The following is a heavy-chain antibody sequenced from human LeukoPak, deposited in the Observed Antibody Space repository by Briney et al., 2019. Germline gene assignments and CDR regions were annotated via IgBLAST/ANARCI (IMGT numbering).Heavy chain of an antibody. CDR3: ARDLPYYYGSSGYYYEGLFDY. D-gene: IGHD3-22*01. V-gene: IGHV3-21*01. Sequence: GGSLRLSCAASGFTFSSYAMSWVRQAPGKGLEWVSSISSSSIYIYYAGSVKGRFTISRDNAKNSLYLQMNSLRAEDTAVYYCARDLPYYYGSSGYYYEGLFDYWGQGTLVTVSS. CDR2: ISSSSIYI. CDR1: GFTFSSYA. J-gene: IGHJ4*02.